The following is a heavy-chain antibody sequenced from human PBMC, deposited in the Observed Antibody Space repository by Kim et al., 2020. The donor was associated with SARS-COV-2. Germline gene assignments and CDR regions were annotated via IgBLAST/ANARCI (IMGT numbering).Heavy chain of an antibody. CDR2: ISYDGSNK. J-gene: IGHJ4*02. V-gene: IGHV3-30*04. CDR3: ARDLGDFDWPDY. CDR1: GFTFSSYA. D-gene: IGHD3-9*01. Sequence: GGSLRLFCAASGFTFSSYAMHWVRQAPGKGLEWVAVISYDGSNKYYADSVKGRFTISRDNSKNTLYLQMNSLRAEDTAVYYCARDLGDFDWPDYWGQGTLVTVSS.